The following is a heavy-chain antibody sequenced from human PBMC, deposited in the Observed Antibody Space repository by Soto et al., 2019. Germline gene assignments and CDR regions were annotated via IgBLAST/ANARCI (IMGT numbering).Heavy chain of an antibody. D-gene: IGHD6-19*01. J-gene: IGHJ4*02. CDR2: INPSGGST. V-gene: IGHV1-46*03. CDR3: ARDFEGSRPVAGTR. Sequence: GQGLEWMGIINPSGGSTSYAQKFQGRVTMTRDTSTSTVYMEPSSLRSEDTAVYYCARDFEGSRPVAGTRWGQGTLVTVSS.